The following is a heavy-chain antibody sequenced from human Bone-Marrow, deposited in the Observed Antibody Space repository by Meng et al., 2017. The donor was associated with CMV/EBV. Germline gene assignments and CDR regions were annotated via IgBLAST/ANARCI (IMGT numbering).Heavy chain of an antibody. D-gene: IGHD3-10*01. Sequence: GESLKISCAVSGFTFSSYAMSWIRQAPGKGLEWVSYISSSGSTIYYADSVKGRFTISRDKAKNSRYLEMNSLRAEDTAVYYCAGDLGRVTMVRGVIIRTGWFDPWGQGTLVTVSS. CDR3: AGDLGRVTMVRGVIIRTGWFDP. CDR1: GFTFSSYA. V-gene: IGHV3-11*01. CDR2: ISSSGSTI. J-gene: IGHJ5*02.